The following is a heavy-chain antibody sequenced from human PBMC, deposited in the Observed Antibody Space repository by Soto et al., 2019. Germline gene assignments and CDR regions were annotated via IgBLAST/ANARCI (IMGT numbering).Heavy chain of an antibody. J-gene: IGHJ3*02. CDR2: IFYSGST. CDR1: GGSISSSRYY. CDR3: ARPPTASLDAFDI. Sequence: SETLSLTCTVSGGSISSSRYYWGWIRQPPGKGLEWIGSIFYSGSTYHNPSLKSRVTISVDTSKNQFSQKLSSVTAADTAVYYCARPPTASLDAFDIWGQGTMVTVSS. V-gene: IGHV4-39*01.